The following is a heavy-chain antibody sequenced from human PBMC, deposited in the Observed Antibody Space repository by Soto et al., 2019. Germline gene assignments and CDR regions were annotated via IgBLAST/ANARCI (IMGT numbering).Heavy chain of an antibody. Sequence: QVQLGQSGAEVKKPGASVKVSCKTPGYTISNNDIKWVRQASGQELERMGWMNPNSGNTGFAQKFQGRVTMTRNTSIRTAYMELSSLRSEDTAVYYCARRITGGYSAYYFDSWGQGTLVTVSS. CDR2: MNPNSGNT. J-gene: IGHJ4*02. D-gene: IGHD2-8*02. CDR3: ARRITGGYSAYYFDS. CDR1: GYTISNND. V-gene: IGHV1-8*01.